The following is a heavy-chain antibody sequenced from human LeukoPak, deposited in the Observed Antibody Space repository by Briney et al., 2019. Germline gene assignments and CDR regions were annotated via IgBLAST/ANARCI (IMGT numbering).Heavy chain of an antibody. Sequence: ASVKVSCKASGYSFTDYYMHWVRQAPGQGFEWMGGINPNSGATKYAQKFQGRVTMTRDTSISTAYMEVSRLRSDDTAVYYCARDKNSSPGSWGQGTLVTVFS. CDR2: INPNSGAT. J-gene: IGHJ5*02. CDR3: ARDKNSSPGS. CDR1: GYSFTDYY. D-gene: IGHD4-11*01. V-gene: IGHV1-2*02.